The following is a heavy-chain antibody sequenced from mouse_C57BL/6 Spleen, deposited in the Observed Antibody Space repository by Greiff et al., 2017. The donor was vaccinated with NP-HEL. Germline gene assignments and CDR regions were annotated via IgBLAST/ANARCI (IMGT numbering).Heavy chain of an antibody. D-gene: IGHD2-12*01. CDR2: INPNNGGT. CDR1: GYTFTDYY. CDR3: ARYVRNYWYFDV. Sequence: VQLQQSGPELVKPGASVKISCKASGYTFTDYYMNWVKQSHGKSLEWIGDINPNNGGTSYNQKFKGKATLTVDKSSSTAYMELRSLTSEDSAVYYFARYVRNYWYFDVWGTGTTVTVSS. J-gene: IGHJ1*03. V-gene: IGHV1-26*01.